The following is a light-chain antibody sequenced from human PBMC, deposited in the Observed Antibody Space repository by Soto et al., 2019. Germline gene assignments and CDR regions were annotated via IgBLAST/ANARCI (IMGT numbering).Light chain of an antibody. J-gene: IGKJ1*01. V-gene: IGKV1-9*01. CDR2: DAS. Sequence: DIQLTQSPSFLSPSIGESVTITCRASQVISTSLAWYQVKPGKAPKLLTYDASTLENGVPSRFSGSASGTDFTPTISSLQPYDFATYYCQQYNSYSPRTFGQGTKVDIK. CDR1: QVISTS. CDR3: QQYNSYSPRT.